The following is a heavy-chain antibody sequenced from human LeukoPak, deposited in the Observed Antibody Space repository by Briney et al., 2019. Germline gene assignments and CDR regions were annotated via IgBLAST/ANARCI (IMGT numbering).Heavy chain of an antibody. J-gene: IGHJ4*02. Sequence: SETLSLTCTVSGGSISSYYWSWIRQPPGKGLEWIGYIYYSGSTNYKPSLKSRITISVDTSKNQFSLKLSSVTAADTAVYYCARGSRSYYFDYWGQGALVTVSS. CDR1: GGSISSYY. V-gene: IGHV4-59*01. D-gene: IGHD3-16*02. CDR3: ARGSRSYYFDY. CDR2: IYYSGST.